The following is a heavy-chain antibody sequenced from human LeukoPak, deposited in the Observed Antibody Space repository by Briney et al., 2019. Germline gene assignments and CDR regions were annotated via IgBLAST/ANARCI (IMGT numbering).Heavy chain of an antibody. V-gene: IGHV4-39*01. D-gene: IGHD6-13*01. Sequence: PSETLSLTCTVSGDSISSSSYSWGWIRQPPGKGLEWIGTIHYSGSTYYNPSLKSRVAISVDTSKNQFSLKLSSVTAADTAVYYCARSVRYSSSRYYFDYWGQGTLVTVSS. CDR1: GDSISSSSYS. CDR2: IHYSGST. J-gene: IGHJ4*02. CDR3: ARSVRYSSSRYYFDY.